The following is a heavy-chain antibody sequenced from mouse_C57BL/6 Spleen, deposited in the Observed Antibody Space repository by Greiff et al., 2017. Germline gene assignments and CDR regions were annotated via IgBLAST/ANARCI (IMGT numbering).Heavy chain of an antibody. D-gene: IGHD1-1*01. CDR2: INPYNGST. CDR1: GYTFTDYC. CDR3: ARTLITTVVAVDH. Sequence: VQLQQPGAVLVKPGASVKMSCKASGYTFTDYCMTWVKQSPGKGLEWIGDINPYNGSTSSNQKFKGKATLTVDKSSSTAYMELNSLTSEGSAVYYCARTLITTVVAVDHWGQGTTLT. V-gene: IGHV1-19*01. J-gene: IGHJ2*01.